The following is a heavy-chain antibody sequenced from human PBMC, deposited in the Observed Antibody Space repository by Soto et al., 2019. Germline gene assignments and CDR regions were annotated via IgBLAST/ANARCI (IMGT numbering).Heavy chain of an antibody. CDR1: GFTFSSYG. J-gene: IGHJ4*02. CDR3: AKEGTTKRSYYFDF. D-gene: IGHD1-26*01. V-gene: IGHV3-30*18. Sequence: QVQLVESGGGVVQPGRSVRLSCAASGFTFSSYGMQWVRQAPGKGLEWVAVMSYEGRIQYYADFVKGRYTISRDNSKDTLYLQMNSLRVEDTAVYYCAKEGTTKRSYYFDFWGPGTLVTVSS. CDR2: MSYEGRIQ.